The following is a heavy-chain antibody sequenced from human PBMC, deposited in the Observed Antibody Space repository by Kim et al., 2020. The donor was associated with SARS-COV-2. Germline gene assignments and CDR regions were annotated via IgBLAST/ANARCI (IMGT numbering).Heavy chain of an antibody. D-gene: IGHD2-15*01. CDR2: INPNSGGT. J-gene: IGHJ5*02. CDR3: ARALAYCRGGSCYP. V-gene: IGHV1-2*02. Sequence: ASVKVFCKASGYSFTDYYVHWVRQAPGQGLEWMGWINPNSGGTKYAQKFQGRVTMTTDTSISTAYMELSSLRSDDTAVYFCARALAYCRGGSCYPWGQGTLVTVPS. CDR1: GYSFTDYY.